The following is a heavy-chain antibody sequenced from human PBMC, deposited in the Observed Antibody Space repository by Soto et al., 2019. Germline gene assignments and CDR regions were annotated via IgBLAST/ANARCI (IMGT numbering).Heavy chain of an antibody. V-gene: IGHV3-23*01. CDR1: GFTFSSYA. CDR2: ISGSGGST. Sequence: GGSLRLSCAASGFTFSSYAMSWVRQAPGKGLEWVSAISGSGGSTYYADSVKGRFTISRDNSKNTLYLQMNSLRAEDTAVYYCAKGGVFPWYYGMDVWGQGTTVTVSS. J-gene: IGHJ6*02. CDR3: AKGGVFPWYYGMDV. D-gene: IGHD6-13*01.